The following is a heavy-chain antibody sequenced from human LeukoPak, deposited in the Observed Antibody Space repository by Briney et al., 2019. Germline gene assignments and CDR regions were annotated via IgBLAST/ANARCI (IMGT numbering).Heavy chain of an antibody. V-gene: IGHV3-33*01. Sequence: PGRSLRLSCAASGLTFSGFGMHWVRQAPGKGLEWVAVIWYDGSNKFYADCVKGRFTISRDNSKNTLYLQMNSLRAEDTAVYYCARETMDGFDIWGQGTMVTVSS. D-gene: IGHD4/OR15-4a*01. CDR3: ARETMDGFDI. CDR1: GLTFSGFG. J-gene: IGHJ3*02. CDR2: IWYDGSNK.